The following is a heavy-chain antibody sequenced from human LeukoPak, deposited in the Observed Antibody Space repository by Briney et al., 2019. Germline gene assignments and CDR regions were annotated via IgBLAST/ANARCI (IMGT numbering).Heavy chain of an antibody. J-gene: IGHJ4*02. V-gene: IGHV4-59*08. CDR3: ARWYSSGWAFDY. CDR2: IHYSGST. Sequence: SETLSPTCTVSGGTISSYYWNWIRQPPGKGLEWIGYIHYSGSTKYNPSLKSRVTISVDTSKNQFSLKLSSVTAADTAVYYCARWYSSGWAFDYWGQGTLVTVSS. CDR1: GGTISSYY. D-gene: IGHD6-19*01.